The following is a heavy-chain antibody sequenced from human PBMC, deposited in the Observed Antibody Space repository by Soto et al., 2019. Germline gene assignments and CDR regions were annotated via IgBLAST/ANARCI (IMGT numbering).Heavy chain of an antibody. V-gene: IGHV6-1*01. CDR1: GDTFSSGSVA. J-gene: IGHJ4*02. CDR3: VRYTGWYNFDS. CDR2: IYYRSKWSA. Sequence: SQTLSLTCAISGDTFSSGSVAWSWIRQPPSGGLEWLGRIYYRSKWSADYALSVRGRITINPDTSKNQFSLQLNPVTPEDTAVYFCVRYTGWYNFDSWGQGTLVTVSS. D-gene: IGHD6-19*01.